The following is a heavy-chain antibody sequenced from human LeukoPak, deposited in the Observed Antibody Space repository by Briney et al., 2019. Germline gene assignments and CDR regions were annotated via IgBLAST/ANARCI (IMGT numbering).Heavy chain of an antibody. J-gene: IGHJ5*02. V-gene: IGHV4-34*01. CDR2: INHSGST. CDR1: GGSFSGYY. CDR3: ARVLIAAAGRNWFDP. D-gene: IGHD6-13*01. Sequence: SETLSLTCAVYGGSFSGYYWSWIRQPPGKGLEWIGEINHSGSTNYNPSLKSRVTISVDTSKNQFSLELSSVTAADTAVYYCARVLIAAAGRNWFDPWGQGTLVTVSS.